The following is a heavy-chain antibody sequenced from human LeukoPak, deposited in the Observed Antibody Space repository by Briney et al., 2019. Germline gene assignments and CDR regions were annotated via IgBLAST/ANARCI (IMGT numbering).Heavy chain of an antibody. CDR3: AKDAQRGFDFSNSLKS. D-gene: IGHD4-11*01. CDR2: IWSDGTDK. CDR1: GFTFSHYG. Sequence: GGSLRLSCATSGFTFSHYGMHWVRQAPGKGLEWVAVIWSDGTDKYYGDSVEGRFTISRDNSKKTVYLQMNSLRVEDTAVYYCAKDAQRGFDFSNSLKSWGQGTLVTVSS. V-gene: IGHV3-33*06. J-gene: IGHJ4*02.